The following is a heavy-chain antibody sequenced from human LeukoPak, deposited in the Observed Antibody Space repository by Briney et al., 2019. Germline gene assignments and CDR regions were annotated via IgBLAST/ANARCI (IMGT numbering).Heavy chain of an antibody. Sequence: GGSLRLSCVASGFTFSSSEMNWVRQAPGKGLVWVSLIHSDGSTIIYADSVKGRFTISRDNAKKTLYLQMDSLRVEDMAVYYCARGGGSAASGSQVRVDYMDVWGKGTTVTVSS. CDR1: GFTFSSSE. V-gene: IGHV3-74*01. J-gene: IGHJ6*03. CDR2: IHSDGSTI. D-gene: IGHD3-10*01. CDR3: ARGGGSAASGSQVRVDYMDV.